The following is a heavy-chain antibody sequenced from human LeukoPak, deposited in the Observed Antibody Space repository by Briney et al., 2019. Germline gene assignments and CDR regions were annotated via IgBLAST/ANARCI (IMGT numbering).Heavy chain of an antibody. CDR2: TNPNSGGT. V-gene: IGHV1-2*02. CDR3: ASHRSSGRKAYDEY. Sequence: ASVKVSCKASGYTFTGYYMHWVRQAPGQGLEWMGWTNPNSGGTNYAQKLQGRVTMTRDTSISTAYMELSRLRSDDTAVYYCASHRSSGRKAYDEYWGQGTLVTVSS. CDR1: GYTFTGYY. J-gene: IGHJ4*02. D-gene: IGHD1-26*01.